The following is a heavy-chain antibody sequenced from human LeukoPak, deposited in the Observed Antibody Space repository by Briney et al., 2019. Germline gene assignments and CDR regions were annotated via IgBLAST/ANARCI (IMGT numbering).Heavy chain of an antibody. V-gene: IGHV3-48*03. CDR2: ISSSGSTI. CDR1: GFTFSSYE. Sequence: GGSLRLSCAASGFTFSSYEMNWVRQAPGKGLEWVSYISSSGSTIYYADSVKGRFTISRDNAKNSLYLQMNRLRAEDTAVYYCARERGNYYESSGYYYYWGQGTLVTVSS. CDR3: ARERGNYYESSGYYYY. J-gene: IGHJ4*02. D-gene: IGHD3-22*01.